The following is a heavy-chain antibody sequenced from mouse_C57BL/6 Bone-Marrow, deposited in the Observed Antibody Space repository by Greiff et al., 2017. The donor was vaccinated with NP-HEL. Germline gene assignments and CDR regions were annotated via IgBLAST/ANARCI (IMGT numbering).Heavy chain of an antibody. CDR3: ARSLYYYGSSCAY. V-gene: IGHV1-82*01. J-gene: IGHJ3*01. D-gene: IGHD1-1*01. Sequence: QVQLQQSGPELVKPGASVKLSCKASGYAFSSYWMNWVKQRPGKGLEWIGRIYPGDGDTNYNGKFKGKATLTADKSSSTAYMQLSSLTSEDSAVYFCARSLYYYGSSCAYWGQGTLVTVSA. CDR2: IYPGDGDT. CDR1: GYAFSSYW.